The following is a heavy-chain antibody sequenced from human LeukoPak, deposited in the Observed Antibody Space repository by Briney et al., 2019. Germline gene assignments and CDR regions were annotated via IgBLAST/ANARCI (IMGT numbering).Heavy chain of an antibody. CDR2: ISGDGTET. V-gene: IGHV3-23*01. CDR3: AKGGHYSFFDY. D-gene: IGHD4-11*01. J-gene: IGHJ4*02. CDR1: GLIFRNYA. Sequence: GGSLRLSCTASGLIFRNYAMTRVRQAPRKGLEWVSTISGDGTETFYADSVKGRFTISRDNSKNTHYLQMSSLRAEDTGIYYCAKGGHYSFFDYWGQGTLVTVSS.